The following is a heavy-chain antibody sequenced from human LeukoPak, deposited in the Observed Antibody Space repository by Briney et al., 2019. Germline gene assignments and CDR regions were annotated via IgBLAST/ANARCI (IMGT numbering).Heavy chain of an antibody. D-gene: IGHD1-1*01. V-gene: IGHV3-30-3*01. J-gene: IGHJ4*02. CDR3: ARDFNWAFDF. Sequence: GGSLRLSCAASGFTFSSYAMHWVRQALGKGLEWVAVISYDGSNKYYADSVKGRFTISRDNSKNTLYLQMNSLRAEDTAVYYCARDFNWAFDFWGQGILVTVSS. CDR1: GFTFSSYA. CDR2: ISYDGSNK.